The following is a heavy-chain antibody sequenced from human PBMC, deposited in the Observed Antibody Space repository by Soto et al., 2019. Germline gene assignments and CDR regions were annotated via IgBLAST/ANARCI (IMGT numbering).Heavy chain of an antibody. CDR2: ISYSGSL. Sequence: QVQLQESGPGLVKPSETLSLSCTVSGDSVRNDYNSWIRQPPGKGLEWIGYISYSGSLNYNPSLKSRVTISVDTSNNQFSLKLSSVTAADTAVYYCARGRDGDYFDYWGQGTLVTVSS. CDR1: GDSVRNDY. D-gene: IGHD4-17*01. V-gene: IGHV4-59*02. J-gene: IGHJ4*02. CDR3: ARGRDGDYFDY.